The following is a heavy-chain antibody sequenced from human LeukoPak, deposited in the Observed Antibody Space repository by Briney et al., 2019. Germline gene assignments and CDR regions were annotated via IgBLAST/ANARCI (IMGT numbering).Heavy chain of an antibody. D-gene: IGHD2-2*01. CDR2: IYYSGST. Sequence: SETLSLTCAVSGGSISSGDYYWSWIRQPPGKGLEWIGYIYYSGSTYYNPSLKSRVTISVDTSKNQFSLKLSSVTAADTAVYYCARVSYCSSTSCYFNFDYWGQGTLVTVSS. V-gene: IGHV4-30-4*01. CDR1: GGSISSGDYY. CDR3: ARVSYCSSTSCYFNFDY. J-gene: IGHJ4*02.